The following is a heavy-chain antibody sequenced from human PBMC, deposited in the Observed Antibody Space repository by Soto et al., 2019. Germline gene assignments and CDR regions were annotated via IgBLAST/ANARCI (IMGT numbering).Heavy chain of an antibody. CDR2: IYYSGST. J-gene: IGHJ6*02. CDR1: GGSISSSSYY. D-gene: IGHD6-19*01. Sequence: SETLSLTCTVSGGSISSSSYYWGWIRQPPGKGLEWIGSIYYSGSTYYNPSLKSRVTISVDTSKNQFSLKLSSVTAADTAVDYGAKRRMESSGCYPPALNYYDMDVWGQGTPVTVSS. V-gene: IGHV4-39*01. CDR3: AKRRMESSGCYPPALNYYDMDV.